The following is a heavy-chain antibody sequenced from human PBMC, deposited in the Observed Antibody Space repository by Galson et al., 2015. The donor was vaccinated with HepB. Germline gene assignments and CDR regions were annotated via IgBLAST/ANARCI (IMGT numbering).Heavy chain of an antibody. D-gene: IGHD2-2*01. V-gene: IGHV3-11*01. CDR3: ARDGSYVVVPTALGDAFDI. J-gene: IGHJ3*02. Sequence: SLRLSCAASGFTFSDYYMSWIRQAPGMGPEWVSYISSSGTTIYYADSVKGRFTISRDNAKNSLYLQMHSLRAEDTAVYYCARDGSYVVVPTALGDAFDIWGQGTMVTVSS. CDR2: ISSSGTTI. CDR1: GFTFSDYY.